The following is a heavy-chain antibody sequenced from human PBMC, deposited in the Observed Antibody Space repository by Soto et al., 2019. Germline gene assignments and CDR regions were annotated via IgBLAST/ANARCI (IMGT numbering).Heavy chain of an antibody. D-gene: IGHD2-15*01. CDR3: AEGGCSGGSCYRGFDS. V-gene: IGHV3-23*01. CDR1: GFTFNNYA. Sequence: GSLRLSCAASGFTFNNYAMTWVRQAPGVGLEWVSTISGSGATTYYTDSVKGRFTISRDNSKHTLSLQMNSLRADDAAMYYCAEGGCSGGSCYRGFDSWGQGALVTVSS. J-gene: IGHJ4*02. CDR2: ISGSGATT.